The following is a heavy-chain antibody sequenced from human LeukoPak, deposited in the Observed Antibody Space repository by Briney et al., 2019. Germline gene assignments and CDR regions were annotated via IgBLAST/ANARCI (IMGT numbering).Heavy chain of an antibody. CDR2: IYYSGST. V-gene: IGHV4-59*01. CDR3: AREGYYDSSGYYLGH. CDR1: GGSIRSYY. Sequence: SETLSLTCTVSGGSIRSYYWSWIRQPPGKGLEWIGYIYYSGSTNYNPSLKSRVTISVDTSKNQFSLKLSSVTAADTAVYYCAREGYYDSSGYYLGHWGQGTLVTVSS. J-gene: IGHJ1*01. D-gene: IGHD3-22*01.